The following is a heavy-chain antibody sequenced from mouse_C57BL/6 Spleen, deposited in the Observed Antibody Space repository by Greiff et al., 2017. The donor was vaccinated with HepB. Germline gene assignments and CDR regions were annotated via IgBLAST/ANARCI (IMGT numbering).Heavy chain of an antibody. CDR2: IYPGSGST. Sequence: VQLQQPGAELVKPGASVKMSCKASGYTFTSYWITWVKQRPGQGLEWIGDIYPGSGSTNYNEKFKSKATLTVDTSSSTAYMQLSSLTSEDSAVYYCARSKAYYGNYVRRYIDVWGTGTTVTVSS. D-gene: IGHD2-10*01. V-gene: IGHV1-55*01. J-gene: IGHJ1*03. CDR1: GYTFTSYW. CDR3: ARSKAYYGNYVRRYIDV.